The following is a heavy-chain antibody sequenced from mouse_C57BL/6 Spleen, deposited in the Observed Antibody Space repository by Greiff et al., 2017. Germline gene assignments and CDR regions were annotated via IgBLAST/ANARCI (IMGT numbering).Heavy chain of an antibody. D-gene: IGHD3-2*02. CDR1: GYAFSSYW. J-gene: IGHJ2*01. CDR2: IYPGDGDT. CDR3: ARSRAAQVYFDY. V-gene: IGHV1-80*01. Sequence: QVQLQQSGAELVKPGASVKISCKASGYAFSSYWMNWVKQRPGKGLEWIGQIYPGDGDTNYNGKFKGKATLTADKSSSTAYMQLSSLTSEDSAVYFCARSRAAQVYFDYWGQGTTLTVSS.